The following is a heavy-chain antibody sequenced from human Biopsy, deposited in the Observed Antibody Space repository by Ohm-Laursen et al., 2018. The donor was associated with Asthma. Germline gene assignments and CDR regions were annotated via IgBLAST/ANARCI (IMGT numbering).Heavy chain of an antibody. CDR2: VNTGNGDT. D-gene: IGHD3-9*01. V-gene: IGHV1-3*04. J-gene: IGHJ3*01. CDR3: ARTYYDFLTGQVKDVFGV. Sequence: ASVKVSCKGSGYNFISFAIHWVRQAPGQRLEWMGWVNTGNGDTKYSQRFQGRVTITRDTSASTAYMELRSLRSEDTATYYCARTYYDFLTGQVKDVFGVWGQGTMVTVSS. CDR1: GYNFISFA.